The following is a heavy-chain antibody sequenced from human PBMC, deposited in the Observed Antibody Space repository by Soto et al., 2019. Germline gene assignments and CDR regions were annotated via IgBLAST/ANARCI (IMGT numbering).Heavy chain of an antibody. CDR3: ARGSLQFDP. J-gene: IGHJ5*02. Sequence: PSETLSLTCTVSCGSLNNYYWSWIRQPAGKGLEWIGRIYTTGNTNYKSSLRSRVTMSVDTSKNQFSLKLRFLTAADTAMYYCARGSLQFDPWGQGTLVTVSS. CDR1: CGSLNNYY. CDR2: IYTTGNT. V-gene: IGHV4-4*07.